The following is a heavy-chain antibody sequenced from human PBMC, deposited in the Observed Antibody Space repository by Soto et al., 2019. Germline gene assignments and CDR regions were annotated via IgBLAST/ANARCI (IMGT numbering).Heavy chain of an antibody. CDR2: IDWDDDK. J-gene: IGHJ6*02. CDR1: GFSLSTSGMC. V-gene: IGHV2-70*01. CDR3: ARIRSPYYGMDV. Sequence: SGPTLVNPRQTLTLTCTFSGFSLSTSGMCVSWIRQPPGKALEWLALIDWDDDKYYSTSLKTRLTISKDTSKNQVVLTMTNMDPVDTXTYYCARIRSPYYGMDVWGQGTTVTVSS.